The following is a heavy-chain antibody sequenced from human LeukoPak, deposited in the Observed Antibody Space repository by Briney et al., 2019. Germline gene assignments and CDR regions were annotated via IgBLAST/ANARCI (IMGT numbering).Heavy chain of an antibody. Sequence: PGGSLRLSCAASGFTFSNYNMNWVRQAPGKGLEWVSSISSSSSYIYYADSVKGRFTISRDNSNKKVFLQMNSLRGEDTAVYYCAKDRSSGPHYYYGMDVWGRGTTVIVSS. CDR3: AKDRSSGPHYYYGMDV. D-gene: IGHD6-25*01. CDR1: GFTFSNYN. J-gene: IGHJ6*02. CDR2: ISSSSSYI. V-gene: IGHV3-21*01.